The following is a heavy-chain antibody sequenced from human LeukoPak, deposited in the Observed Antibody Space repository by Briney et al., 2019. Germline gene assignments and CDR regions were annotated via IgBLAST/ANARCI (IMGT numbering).Heavy chain of an antibody. CDR2: IKQDGSEI. CDR1: GFTFSNCW. D-gene: IGHD6-19*01. V-gene: IGHV3-7*01. CDR3: AREGDSSGWTD. J-gene: IGHJ4*02. Sequence: GGSLRLSCAASGFTFSNCWMNWVRQAPGEGLEWGANIKQDGSEIYYVDSVKGRFTISRDNAKNSLYLQMNSLRAEDTAVYYCAREGDSSGWTDWGQGTLVTVSS.